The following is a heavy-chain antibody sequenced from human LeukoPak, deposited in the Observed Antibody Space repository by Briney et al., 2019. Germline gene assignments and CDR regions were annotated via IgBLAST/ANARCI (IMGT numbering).Heavy chain of an antibody. CDR3: ATDIVATIKGGELPQEVY. V-gene: IGHV1-24*01. CDR1: GYTLTQLS. Sequence: ASVKVSCEVSGYTLTQLSMHWVRQAPGKGLEWMGGFDPEDGETIYAQKFQGRVTMTEDTSTDTAYMELSSLRSEDTAVYYCATDIVATIKGGELPQEVYWGQGTLVTVSS. CDR2: FDPEDGET. J-gene: IGHJ4*02. D-gene: IGHD5-12*01.